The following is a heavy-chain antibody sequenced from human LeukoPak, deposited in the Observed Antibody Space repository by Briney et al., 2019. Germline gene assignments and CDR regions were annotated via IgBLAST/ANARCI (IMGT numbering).Heavy chain of an antibody. CDR2: INVDGTAE. J-gene: IGHJ3*02. CDR3: ARDPYRFAFDI. V-gene: IGHV3-7*03. D-gene: IGHD1-26*01. Sequence: GGSLRVSCAASGFIFSTIYMSWVRQTPGQGLEWVANINVDGTAEYYVDSVKGRFTISRDNAKNSLYLQMNSLRAEDTAVYYCARDPYRFAFDIWGQGTVVLVSS. CDR1: GFIFSTIY.